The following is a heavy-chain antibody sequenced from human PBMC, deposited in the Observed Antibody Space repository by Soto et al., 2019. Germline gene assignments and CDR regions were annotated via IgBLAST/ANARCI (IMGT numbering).Heavy chain of an antibody. V-gene: IGHV3-74*01. D-gene: IGHD3-10*02. Sequence: EVQLVESGGGLVQPGGSLRLSCAASGFTLSGRSMHWVRQAPGRGLVWVSGIDNAGTDSTYADSVKGRFTSSRDNAKNTLYLQMNGLSVEETVVYYCASGLFGSEVWGKGATVSFSP. J-gene: IGHJ6*04. CDR3: ASGLFGSEV. CDR2: IDNAGTDS. CDR1: GFTLSGRS.